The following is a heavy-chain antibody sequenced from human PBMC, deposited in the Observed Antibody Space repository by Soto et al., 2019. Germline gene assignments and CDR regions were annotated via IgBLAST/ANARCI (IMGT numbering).Heavy chain of an antibody. V-gene: IGHV3-30*18. J-gene: IGHJ5*01. CDR1: GFTFTSYG. CDR3: AKSRAGSSCYEGDS. D-gene: IGHD6-13*01. CDR2: ISNDGSIQ. Sequence: QVQLVESGGGVVQPGMSLRLSCAASGFTFTSYGMQWVRQAPGKGLEWVAVISNDGSIQYYADSVKGRFTISRDNSKSTLYLQMNSLRPEDTAVFVCAKSRAGSSCYEGDSWGQGTLVAVSS.